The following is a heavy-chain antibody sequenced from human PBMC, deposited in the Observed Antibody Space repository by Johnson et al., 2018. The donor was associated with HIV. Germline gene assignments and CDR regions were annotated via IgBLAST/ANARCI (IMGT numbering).Heavy chain of an antibody. J-gene: IGHJ3*02. D-gene: IGHD1-26*01. CDR3: ARDYSGSYPWDAFDI. CDR1: GFAFSDYF. Sequence: QVQLVESGGGLIQPGGSLRLSCAASGFAFSDYFMSWIRQAPGKGLEWVSYISSSGSPLYYADSVKGRFTISRDNAKNSLYLQMNSLRAEDTAVYYCARDYSGSYPWDAFDIWGQGTMVTVSS. V-gene: IGHV3-11*04. CDR2: ISSSGSPL.